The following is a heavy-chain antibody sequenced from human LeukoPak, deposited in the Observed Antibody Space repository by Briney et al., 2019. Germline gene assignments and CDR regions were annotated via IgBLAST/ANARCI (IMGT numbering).Heavy chain of an antibody. D-gene: IGHD6-25*01. CDR1: GGSISSYY. V-gene: IGHV4-59*01. Sequence: SETLSLTCSVAGGSISSYYWSWIRQPPGKGLEWIGYIYYRGSTKYNPSLKSRVTISVDTSNNQFSLKLSSVTAADTAVYYCARSGSSGYGEDYFDYWGQGTLVTVSS. CDR3: ARSGSSGYGEDYFDY. J-gene: IGHJ4*02. CDR2: IYYRGST.